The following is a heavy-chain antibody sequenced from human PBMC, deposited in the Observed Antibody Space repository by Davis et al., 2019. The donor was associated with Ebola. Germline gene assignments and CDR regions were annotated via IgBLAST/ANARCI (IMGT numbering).Heavy chain of an antibody. V-gene: IGHV3-30-3*01. J-gene: IGHJ5*02. CDR3: ARARGLFKQWLAHWFDP. CDR2: ISYDGSNK. D-gene: IGHD6-19*01. Sequence: PGGSLRLSCAASGFTFSSYAMHWVRQAPGKGLEWVAVISYDGSNKYYADSVKGRFTISRDNSKNTLYLQMNSLRAEDTAVYYCARARGLFKQWLAHWFDPWGQGTLVTVSS. CDR1: GFTFSSYA.